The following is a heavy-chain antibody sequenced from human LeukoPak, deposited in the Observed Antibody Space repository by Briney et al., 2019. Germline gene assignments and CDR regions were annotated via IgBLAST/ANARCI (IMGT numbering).Heavy chain of an antibody. D-gene: IGHD2-15*01. CDR2: MNPNSGNT. CDR3: ARGGPRGDSCDY. Sequence: GASVKVSCKASGYTFTSYDINWVRQATGQGLEWMGWMNPNSGNTGYAQKFQGRVTMTRNASISTAHMELSSLRSEDTAVYYCARGGPRGDSCDYWGQGTLVTVSS. V-gene: IGHV1-8*01. J-gene: IGHJ4*02. CDR1: GYTFTSYD.